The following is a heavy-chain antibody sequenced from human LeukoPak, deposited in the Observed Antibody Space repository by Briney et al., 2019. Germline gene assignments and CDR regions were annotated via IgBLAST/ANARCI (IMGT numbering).Heavy chain of an antibody. CDR1: GFTFSDYA. CDR2: ISISGDKK. CDR3: ARDGGPGSSSWAYYFDF. D-gene: IGHD6-13*01. Sequence: GGSLRLSCAASGFTFSDYAMSWVRQGPGKGLQWVSTISISGDKKYYADSVKGRFTISRDNSKNTLYLQMNSLRAEDTAVYYCARDGGPGSSSWAYYFDFWGQGSLVTVSS. J-gene: IGHJ4*02. V-gene: IGHV3-23*01.